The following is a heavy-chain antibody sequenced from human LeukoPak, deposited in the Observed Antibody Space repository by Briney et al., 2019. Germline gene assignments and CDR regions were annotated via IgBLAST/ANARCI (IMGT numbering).Heavy chain of an antibody. CDR2: INHSGGT. J-gene: IGHJ5*02. V-gene: IGHV4-39*07. CDR1: GGSISSSSYY. D-gene: IGHD2-2*01. CDR3: ARAVGYCSSTSCLNWFDP. Sequence: PSETLSLTCTVSGGSISSSSYYWGWIRQPPGKGLEWIGEINHSGGTNYNPSLKSRVTISVDTSKNQFSLKLSSVTAADTAVYYCARAVGYCSSTSCLNWFDPWGQGTLVTVSS.